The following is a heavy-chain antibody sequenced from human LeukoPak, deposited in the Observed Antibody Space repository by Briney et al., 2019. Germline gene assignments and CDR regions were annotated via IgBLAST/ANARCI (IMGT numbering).Heavy chain of an antibody. CDR1: GGSISSYY. CDR2: IYYSGST. J-gene: IGHJ5*02. Sequence: SETLSLTCTVSGGSISSYYWSWIRQPPGKGLEWIGYIYYSGSTNYNPSLKSRVTISVDTSKNQFSLKLSSVTAADTAVYYCARGSMVLWFGELARINWFDPWGQGTLVTVSS. D-gene: IGHD3-10*01. V-gene: IGHV4-59*12. CDR3: ARGSMVLWFGELARINWFDP.